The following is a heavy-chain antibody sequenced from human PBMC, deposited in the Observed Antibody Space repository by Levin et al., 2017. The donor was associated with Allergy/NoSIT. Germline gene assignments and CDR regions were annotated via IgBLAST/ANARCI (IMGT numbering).Heavy chain of an antibody. CDR1: GYTFTGYY. CDR3: ARDKAYDSSGYYLELSM. J-gene: IGHJ4*02. V-gene: IGHV1-2*02. Sequence: ASVKVSCKASGYTFTGYYMHWVRLAPGQGLEWMGWINPNSGGTNYAQKFQGRVTMTRDTSISTAYMELSRLRSDDTAVYYCARDKAYDSSGYYLELSMWGQGTLVTVSS. D-gene: IGHD3-22*01. CDR2: INPNSGGT.